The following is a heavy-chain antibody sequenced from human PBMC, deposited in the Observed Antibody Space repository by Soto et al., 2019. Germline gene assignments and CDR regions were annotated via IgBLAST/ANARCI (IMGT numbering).Heavy chain of an antibody. V-gene: IGHV3-66*01. CDR2: IYSGGST. CDR1: GFTVSSNY. CDR3: ARDSVYDILGLTTPAFDY. D-gene: IGHD3-9*01. Sequence: GGALKLSCAASGFTVSSNYMSWVRQAPGKGLEWVSVIYSGGSTYYADSVKGRFTISRDNSKNTLYLQMNSLRAEDTAVYYCARDSVYDILGLTTPAFDYWGKGTLVTVSS. J-gene: IGHJ4*02.